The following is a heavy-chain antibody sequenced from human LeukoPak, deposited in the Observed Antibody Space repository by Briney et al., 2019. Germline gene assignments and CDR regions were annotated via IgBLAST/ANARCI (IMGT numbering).Heavy chain of an antibody. J-gene: IGHJ4*02. CDR1: GFTFSSYA. V-gene: IGHV3-23*01. Sequence: GGSLRLSCAASGFTFSSYAMSWVRQAPGKGLEWVSAISGSGGSTYYADSVKGRFTISRDNSKNTLYLQMNSLRAEDTAVYYCAKDHGLGGATFLDYWGQGTLVTGS. D-gene: IGHD1-26*01. CDR3: AKDHGLGGATFLDY. CDR2: ISGSGGST.